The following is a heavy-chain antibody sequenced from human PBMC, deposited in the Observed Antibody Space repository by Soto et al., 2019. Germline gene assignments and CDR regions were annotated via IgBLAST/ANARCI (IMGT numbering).Heavy chain of an antibody. CDR1: GFTFSSYS. CDR2: ISSSSSYI. Sequence: EVQLVESGGGLVKPGGSLRLSCAASGFTFSSYSMNWVRQAPGKGLEWVSSISSSSSYIYYADSVKGRFTISRDNAKNSLYLQMNSLGDEDTGVYYCASPRITGTEAGNYYYMDVWGKGTTVTVSS. J-gene: IGHJ6*03. V-gene: IGHV3-21*01. CDR3: ASPRITGTEAGNYYYMDV. D-gene: IGHD1-20*01.